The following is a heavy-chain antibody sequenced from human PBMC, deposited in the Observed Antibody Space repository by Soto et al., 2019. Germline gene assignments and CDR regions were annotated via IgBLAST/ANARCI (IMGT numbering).Heavy chain of an antibody. Sequence: ASVKVSCKASGYTFTSYAMHWVRQAPGQRLEWMGWINAGNGNTKYSQKFQGRVTITRDTSASTAYMELSSLRSEDTAVYYCAXAESHFAVVAATYWFDPWGQGTPVTVSS. CDR1: GYTFTSYA. V-gene: IGHV1-3*01. CDR2: INAGNGNT. J-gene: IGHJ5*02. CDR3: AXAESHFAVVAATYWFDP. D-gene: IGHD2-15*01.